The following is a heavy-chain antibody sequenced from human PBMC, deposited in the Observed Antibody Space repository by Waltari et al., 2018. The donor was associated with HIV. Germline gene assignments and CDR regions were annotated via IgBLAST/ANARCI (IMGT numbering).Heavy chain of an antibody. CDR3: ARGAGELQGRAFDY. CDR2: IYPSGST. CDR1: VGSISRSY. J-gene: IGHJ4*02. D-gene: IGHD1-7*01. V-gene: IGHV4-4*07. Sequence: QVQLQESGPGLVKPSETLSLTCSGPVGSISRSYWSWIRQPAGKGPEWIGRIYPSGSTNYSPSLKSRVTLSVDTSKNQFSLKLMSVIAADTAMYYCARGAGELQGRAFDYWGQGTLVTVSS.